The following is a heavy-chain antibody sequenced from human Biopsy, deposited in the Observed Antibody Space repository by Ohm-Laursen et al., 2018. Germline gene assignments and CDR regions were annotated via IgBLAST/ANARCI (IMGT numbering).Heavy chain of an antibody. V-gene: IGHV4-39*07. J-gene: IGHJ4*02. CDR1: GDSISSSTTYY. CDR2: IYNTETT. CDR3: ARRGSGGRSFDY. Sequence: SETLSLTCTVSGDSISSSTTYYWAWLRQPPGKGLEWIGSIYNTETTFYNPSLKSRVTISADTSKNQFSLKLGSVTVADTAVFYCARRGSGGRSFDYWGQGSLVTVSS. D-gene: IGHD2-15*01.